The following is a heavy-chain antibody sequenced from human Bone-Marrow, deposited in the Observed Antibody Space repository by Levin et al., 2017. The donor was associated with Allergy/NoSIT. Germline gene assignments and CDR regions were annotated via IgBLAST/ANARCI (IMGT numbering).Heavy chain of an antibody. J-gene: IGHJ3*02. CDR2: IKKDGSEI. V-gene: IGHV3-7*01. D-gene: IGHD5-24*01. CDR1: GFTFSSYW. Sequence: PGGSLRLSCAASGFTFSSYWMNWVRQAPGKAPEWVANIKKDGSEIYYMDSVKGRFTISRDNAKNSLFLQMNSLRVEDTAVYYCARDSGWLQPDTFDMWGQGTMVTVSS. CDR3: ARDSGWLQPDTFDM.